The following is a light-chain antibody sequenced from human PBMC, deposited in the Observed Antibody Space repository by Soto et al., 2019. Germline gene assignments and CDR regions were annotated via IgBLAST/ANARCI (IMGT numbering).Light chain of an antibody. CDR2: AAS. CDR1: QSISNY. J-gene: IGKJ1*01. V-gene: IGKV1-39*01. CDR3: QQSYTTPPWT. Sequence: DIQMTQSPSSLSASEGDRVTITCRASQSISNYLNWYQHKPGKAPKLLIYAASSLESGVPSRFSGSGSGTDFTLTISSLQPEDFVTYYCQQSYTTPPWTFGQGTKVEIK.